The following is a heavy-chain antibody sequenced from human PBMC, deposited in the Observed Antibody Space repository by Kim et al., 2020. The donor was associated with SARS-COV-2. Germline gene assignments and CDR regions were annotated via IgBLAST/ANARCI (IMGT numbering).Heavy chain of an antibody. CDR3: AKDYGDNGAFDY. V-gene: IGHV3-30*18. CDR2: ISYDGSNK. J-gene: IGHJ4*02. CDR1: GFTFSSYG. D-gene: IGHD4-17*01. Sequence: GGSLRLSCAASGFTFSSYGMHWVRQAPGKGLEWVAVISYDGSNKYYADSVKGRFTISRDNSKNTLYLQMNSLRAEDTAVYYCAKDYGDNGAFDYWGQGTLVTVSS.